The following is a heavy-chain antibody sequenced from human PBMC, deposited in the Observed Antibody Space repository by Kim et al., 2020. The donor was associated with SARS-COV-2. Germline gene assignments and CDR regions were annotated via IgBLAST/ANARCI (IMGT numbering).Heavy chain of an antibody. J-gene: IGHJ3*02. Sequence: SETLSLTCTVSGGSISSGGYYWSWLRQHPGKGLEWIGYIYYSGSTYYNPYLKSRVTISVDTTKNQFSLKLSSVTAAATAVYYFAKASMIVVVLDAFDIWGQGTMVTVSS. D-gene: IGHD3-22*01. CDR2: IYYSGST. V-gene: IGHV4-31*03. CDR3: AKASMIVVVLDAFDI. CDR1: GGSISSGGYY.